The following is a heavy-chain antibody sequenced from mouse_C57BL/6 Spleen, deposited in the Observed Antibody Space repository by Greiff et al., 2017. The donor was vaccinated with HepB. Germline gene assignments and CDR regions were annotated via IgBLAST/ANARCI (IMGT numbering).Heavy chain of an antibody. Sequence: QVQLKQPGAELVKPGASVKLSCKASGYTFTSYWMHWVKQRPGQGLEWIGMIHPNSGSTNYNEKFKSKATLTVDKSSSTAYMQLSSLTSEDSAVYYCARREITTAYWYFDVWGTGTTVTVSS. V-gene: IGHV1-64*01. CDR2: IHPNSGST. CDR1: GYTFTSYW. CDR3: ARREITTAYWYFDV. J-gene: IGHJ1*03. D-gene: IGHD1-2*01.